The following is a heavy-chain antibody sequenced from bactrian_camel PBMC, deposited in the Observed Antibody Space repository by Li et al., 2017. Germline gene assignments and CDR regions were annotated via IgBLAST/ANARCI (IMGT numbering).Heavy chain of an antibody. CDR1: GDTSRRYC. CDR3: ATARGFRDPPRTRDFKS. Sequence: HVQLVESGGGLVQAGGSLRLSCAASGDTSRRYCMAWFRQALGKQREGVAAIDSDGSTSYADSVKGRFTISKDSAKNTLYLQMDNLKPEDTSIYYCATARGFRDPPRTRDFKSWGQGTQVTVS. D-gene: IGHD1*01. CDR2: IDSDGST. V-gene: IGHV3S53*01. J-gene: IGHJ6*01.